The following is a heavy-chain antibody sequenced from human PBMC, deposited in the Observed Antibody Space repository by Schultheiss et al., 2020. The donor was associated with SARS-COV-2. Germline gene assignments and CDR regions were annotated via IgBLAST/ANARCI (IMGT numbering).Heavy chain of an antibody. J-gene: IGHJ6*03. D-gene: IGHD3-3*01. CDR2: INSDGSST. V-gene: IGHV3-74*01. CDR1: GFTFSSYW. CDR3: AKEYDPYYYYYYMDV. Sequence: GGSLRLSCAASGFTFSSYWMHWVRQAPGKGLVWVSRINSDGSSTSYADSVKGRFTISRDNSKNTLYLQMNSLRAEDTAVYYCAKEYDPYYYYYYMDVWGKGTTVTVSS.